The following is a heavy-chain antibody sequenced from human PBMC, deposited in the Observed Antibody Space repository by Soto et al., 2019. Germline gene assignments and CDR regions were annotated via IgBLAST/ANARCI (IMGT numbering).Heavy chain of an antibody. D-gene: IGHD2-15*01. CDR3: ARDSCSGGSCYSFDY. CDR2: IWYDGSNK. Sequence: GESLSLSCATSGFTFSIYGMHWVLRAPGKGLEWVAVIWYDGSNKYYADSVKGRFTISRDNSKNTLYLQMNSLRAEDTAVYYCARDSCSGGSCYSFDYWGQGTLVTVSS. CDR1: GFTFSIYG. J-gene: IGHJ4*02. V-gene: IGHV3-33*01.